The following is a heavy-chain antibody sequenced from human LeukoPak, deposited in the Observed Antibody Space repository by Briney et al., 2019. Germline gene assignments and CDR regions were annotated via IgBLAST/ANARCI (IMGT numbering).Heavy chain of an antibody. J-gene: IGHJ6*02. D-gene: IGHD3-10*01. Sequence: GGSLRLSCAASGFTFSSYWMNWARQAPGKGLEWVASINHNGNVNYYVDSVKGRFTISRDNAKNSLYLQMSNLRAEDTAVYYCARGGGSGSYWGNYYGMDVWGQGTTVTVSS. V-gene: IGHV3-7*03. CDR2: INHNGNVN. CDR3: ARGGGSGSYWGNYYGMDV. CDR1: GFTFSSYW.